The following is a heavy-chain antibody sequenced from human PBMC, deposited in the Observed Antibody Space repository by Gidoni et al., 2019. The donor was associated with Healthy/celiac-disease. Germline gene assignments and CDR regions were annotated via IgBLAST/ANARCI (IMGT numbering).Heavy chain of an antibody. CDR1: GGAISSYY. D-gene: IGHD6-13*01. V-gene: IGHV4-59*01. Sequence: QVQLQESGPGLVKPSEPLSLTCTVSGGAISSYYWSWIRQPPGKGLEWIGYLYYSGSTNYNPSLKSRVTISVDTSKNQFSLKLSSVTAADTAVYYCARDGGIAAARRYYFDYWGQGTLVTVSS. CDR2: LYYSGST. CDR3: ARDGGIAAARRYYFDY. J-gene: IGHJ4*02.